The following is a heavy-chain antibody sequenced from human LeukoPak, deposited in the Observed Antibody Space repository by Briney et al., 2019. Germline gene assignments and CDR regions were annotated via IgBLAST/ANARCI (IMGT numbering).Heavy chain of an antibody. Sequence: PGGSLRLSCTASGFTFSINYMAWVRQAPGKGLEWVSVIYSGGDTYYADSVKGRFTIARDNSKNTLYLQMNSLRAEDTAVYYCARGIGGYNYLSYWGQGTLVTVSS. CDR1: GFTFSINY. V-gene: IGHV3-66*01. CDR2: IYSGGDT. CDR3: ARGIGGYNYLSY. D-gene: IGHD5-24*01. J-gene: IGHJ4*02.